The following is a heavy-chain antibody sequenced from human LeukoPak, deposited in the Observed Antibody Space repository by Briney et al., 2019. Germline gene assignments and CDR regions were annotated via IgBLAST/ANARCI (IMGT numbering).Heavy chain of an antibody. Sequence: GESLQISCKISGYHLTNNWIGWVRQVPGKGLEWMGLLYPGYSDAKYRPSFQGQVTLSVDESLSTAYLQLSGLGASDTAIYYCVRFALTSSLDHWGQGTLVTVSS. CDR1: GYHLTNNW. CDR2: LYPGYSDA. J-gene: IGHJ5*02. D-gene: IGHD6-13*01. V-gene: IGHV5-51*01. CDR3: VRFALTSSLDH.